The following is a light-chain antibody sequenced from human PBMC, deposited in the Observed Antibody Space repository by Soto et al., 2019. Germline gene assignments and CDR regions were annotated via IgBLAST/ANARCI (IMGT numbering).Light chain of an antibody. J-gene: IGLJ3*02. Sequence: QSALTQPASVSGSPGQSITISCTGTSSDVGAYNYVSWYQHHPGKVPKLMIYDVSQRPSGVSNRFSGSKSGNSASLTISGLQADDEADYYCSSYGGASAPVLFGGGTKVTVL. CDR3: SSYGGASAPVL. V-gene: IGLV2-14*03. CDR2: DVS. CDR1: SSDVGAYNY.